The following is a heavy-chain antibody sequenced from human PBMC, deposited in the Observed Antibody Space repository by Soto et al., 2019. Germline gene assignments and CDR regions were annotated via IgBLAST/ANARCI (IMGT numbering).Heavy chain of an antibody. Sequence: EVQLVESGGGLVQPGGSLRLPCSVSGFTFRDYWMSWVRQAPGKGLEWVAKIKQDGSGKYYVDSVKGRFTISRDNAKNSLYLQMNSLRAEDTAVYYCARDGYSSDWYSSYWGQGTLVTVSS. V-gene: IGHV3-7*04. D-gene: IGHD6-19*01. CDR1: GFTFRDYW. CDR2: IKQDGSGK. J-gene: IGHJ4*02. CDR3: ARDGYSSDWYSSY.